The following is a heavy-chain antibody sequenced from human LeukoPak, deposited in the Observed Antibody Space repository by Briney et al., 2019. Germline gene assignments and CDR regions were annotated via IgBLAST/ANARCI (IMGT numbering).Heavy chain of an antibody. CDR3: ARGRKGGYDLLYFDY. V-gene: IGHV4-34*01. CDR2: INHSGST. D-gene: IGHD5-12*01. Sequence: SETLSLTCAVYGGSFSGYYWSWIRQPPGKRLEWIGEINHSGSTNYNPSLKSRVTISVDTSKNQFSLKLSSVTAADTAVYYCARGRKGGYDLLYFDYWGQGTLVTVSS. J-gene: IGHJ4*02. CDR1: GGSFSGYY.